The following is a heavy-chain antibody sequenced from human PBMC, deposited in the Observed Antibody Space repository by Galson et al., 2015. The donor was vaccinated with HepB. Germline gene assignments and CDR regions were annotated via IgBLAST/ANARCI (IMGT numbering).Heavy chain of an antibody. J-gene: IGHJ4*02. Sequence: LRLSCAASRFTFSNFGMHWVRQVPGKGLEWVAVISFDGGNKYYADSVKGRFTISRDNSKNTLYLQMNSLRAEDTAVYYCARGVVATILSYFDYWGQGTLVTVSS. CDR2: ISFDGGNK. D-gene: IGHD5-12*01. V-gene: IGHV3-30*03. CDR3: ARGVVATILSYFDY. CDR1: RFTFSNFG.